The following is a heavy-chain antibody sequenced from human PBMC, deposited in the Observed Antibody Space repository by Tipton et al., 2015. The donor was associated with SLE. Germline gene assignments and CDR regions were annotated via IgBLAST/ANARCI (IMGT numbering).Heavy chain of an antibody. D-gene: IGHD5-18*01. J-gene: IGHJ4*02. CDR2: INSDGSST. CDR1: GFTFSSYW. V-gene: IGHV3-74*01. Sequence: SLRLSCAASGFTFSSYWMHWVRQAPGKGLVWVSRINSDGSSTSYADSVKGRFTISRDNAKNTLYLQMNSLRAEDTAVYYCATDGEGYSYAYYFDYWGQGTLVTVSS. CDR3: ATDGEGYSYAYYFDY.